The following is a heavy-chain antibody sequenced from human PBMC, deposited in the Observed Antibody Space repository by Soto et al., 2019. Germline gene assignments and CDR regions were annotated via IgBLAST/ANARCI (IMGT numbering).Heavy chain of an antibody. D-gene: IGHD1-26*01. CDR3: ARDISASDGAY. J-gene: IGHJ4*02. CDR2: IHHSGSN. Sequence: SETLSLTCSVSGYSISSGYYWGWIRQAPGKGLEWIGNIHHSGSNYYNPSLESRVTISIDTPKTQFSLRLTSVTAADTAIYYCARDISASDGAYWGQGTMVTVSS. V-gene: IGHV4-38-2*02. CDR1: GYSISSGYY.